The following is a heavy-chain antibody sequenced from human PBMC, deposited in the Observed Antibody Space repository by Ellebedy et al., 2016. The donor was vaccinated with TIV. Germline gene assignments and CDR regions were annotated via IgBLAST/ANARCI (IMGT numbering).Heavy chain of an antibody. J-gene: IGHJ6*02. D-gene: IGHD4-23*01. CDR3: VREVEGRTTVVKGVMDV. Sequence: AASVTVSCKASGYRFSTYGISWVRQSPGQGPEWMGWIRHNTGDTNYAQKFRGRVTMTRDTSTSTAYMELRSLTSDDTAVYYCVREVEGRTTVVKGVMDVWGQGTTVTVSS. CDR2: IRHNTGDT. CDR1: GYRFSTYG. V-gene: IGHV1-18*01.